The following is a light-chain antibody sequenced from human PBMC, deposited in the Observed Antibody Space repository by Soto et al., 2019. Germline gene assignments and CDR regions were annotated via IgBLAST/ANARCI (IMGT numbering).Light chain of an antibody. CDR1: SSSIGSNT. Sequence: QSVLTQPPSASGTPGQRVTISCSGSSSSIGSNTVNWYQQLPGTAPKLLIYSNNQRPSGVPDRFSGSKSGTSASLAISGLQSEDEADYYCAAWDDSLNALYVFGTGTKLTVL. CDR2: SNN. J-gene: IGLJ1*01. V-gene: IGLV1-44*01. CDR3: AAWDDSLNALYV.